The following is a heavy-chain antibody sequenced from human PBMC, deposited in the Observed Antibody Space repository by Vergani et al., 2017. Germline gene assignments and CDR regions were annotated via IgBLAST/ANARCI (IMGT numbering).Heavy chain of an antibody. CDR2: IYYSGST. CDR1: GGSISSYY. CDR3: ARSEVAAAGTGWFDP. Sequence: QVQLQESGPGLVKPSETLSLTCTVSGGSISSYYWSWIRQPPGKGLEWIGYIYYSGSTNYNPSLKSRVTISVDTSKNQFSLKLSSGTAADTAEYYCARSEVAAAGTGWFDPWGQGTLVTVSS. D-gene: IGHD6-13*01. J-gene: IGHJ5*02. V-gene: IGHV4-59*01.